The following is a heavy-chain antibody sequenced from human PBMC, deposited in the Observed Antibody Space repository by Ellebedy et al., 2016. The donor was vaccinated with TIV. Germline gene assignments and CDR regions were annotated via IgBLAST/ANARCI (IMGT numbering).Heavy chain of an antibody. V-gene: IGHV4-34*01. CDR1: GGSFSGYY. CDR2: INHSGST. J-gene: IGHJ4*02. D-gene: IGHD5-18*01. Sequence: SETLSLTXAVYGGSFSGYYWSWIRQPPGKGLEWIGEINHSGSTNYNPSLKSRVTISVDTSKNQFSLKLSSVTAADTAVYYCASGRSGYSYGDDYWGQGTLVTVSS. CDR3: ASGRSGYSYGDDY.